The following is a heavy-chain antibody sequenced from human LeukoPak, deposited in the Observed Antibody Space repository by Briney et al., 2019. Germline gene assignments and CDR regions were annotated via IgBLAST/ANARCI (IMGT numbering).Heavy chain of an antibody. D-gene: IGHD2-2*01. CDR2: IYTNGST. V-gene: IGHV4-4*07. CDR1: GGSISSYY. J-gene: IGHJ6*02. CDR3: ARDFPIGSPYQLLSGNYYYYGMDV. Sequence: SETLSLTCTVSGGSISSYYWSWIRQPAGKGLEWIGRIYTNGSTNYNPSLKSRVTMSVDTSKNQFSLKLSSVTAADTAVYYCARDFPIGSPYQLLSGNYYYYGMDVWGQGTTVTVSS.